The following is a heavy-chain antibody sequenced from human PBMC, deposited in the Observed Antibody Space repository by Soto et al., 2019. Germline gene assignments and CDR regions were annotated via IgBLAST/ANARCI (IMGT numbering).Heavy chain of an antibody. V-gene: IGHV4-31*03. Sequence: SETLSLTCTVSGGSISSGGYYWSWIRQHPGKGLEWIGYIYYSGSTYYNPSLKSRVTISVDTSKNQFSLKLSSVTAADTAVYYCARDRVKIFGVGNEFDIWGQGTMVTV. J-gene: IGHJ3*02. D-gene: IGHD3-3*01. CDR1: GGSISSGGYY. CDR2: IYYSGST. CDR3: ARDRVKIFGVGNEFDI.